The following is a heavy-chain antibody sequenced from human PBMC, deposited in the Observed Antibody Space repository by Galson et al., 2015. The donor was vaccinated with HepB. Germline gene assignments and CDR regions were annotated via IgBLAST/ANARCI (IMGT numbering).Heavy chain of an antibody. D-gene: IGHD3-10*01. CDR1: GFTFGHYG. CDR2: ASGSGGST. J-gene: IGHJ4*02. V-gene: IGHV3-23*01. Sequence: SLRLSCAASGFTFGHYGMSWVRQAPGKGLEWVSGASGSGGSTYYADSVRGLFTISKDNSKDTLYLQMNSLRAEDSAVYYCAKEIGNPGSGFDSWGQGSLVTVSS. CDR3: AKEIGNPGSGFDS.